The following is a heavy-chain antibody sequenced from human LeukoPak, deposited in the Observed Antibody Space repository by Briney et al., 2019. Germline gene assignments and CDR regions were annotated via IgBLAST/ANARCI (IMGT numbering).Heavy chain of an antibody. V-gene: IGHV3-53*01. CDR3: ARGNLVGYGDYEY. CDR2: IYSGGST. D-gene: IGHD4-17*01. J-gene: IGHJ4*02. CDR1: GFTVSSNY. Sequence: GGSLRLSCAASGFTVSSNYMSWVRQAPGKGLEWVSVIYSGGSTYYADSVKGRFTISRDNSKNTLYLQMNSLRAEDTAVYYCARGNLVGYGDYEYWGQGTLVTVSS.